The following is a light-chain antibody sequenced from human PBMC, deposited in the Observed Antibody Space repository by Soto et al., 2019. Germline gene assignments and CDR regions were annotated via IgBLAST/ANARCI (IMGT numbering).Light chain of an antibody. CDR1: SSDVGGYNF. V-gene: IGLV2-14*01. J-gene: IGLJ1*01. CDR3: TSLPSSSTS. CDR2: QVS. Sequence: QSALTQPASVSGAPGQSVTISCTGTSSDVGGYNFVSWYQQHPGKAPKFIIYQVSHRPSGVSSRFSGSKSGNTASLTISGLRAPDEADYYCTSLPSSSTSLGTGSKATVL.